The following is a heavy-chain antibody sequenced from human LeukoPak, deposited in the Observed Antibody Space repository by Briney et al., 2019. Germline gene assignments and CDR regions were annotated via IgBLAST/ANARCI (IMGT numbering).Heavy chain of an antibody. CDR2: IFHSGST. V-gene: IGHV4-38-2*02. CDR3: ARLTSTSPEDF. Sequence: TSETLYLTCTVSGYSISSGYFWGWIRQPPGKGLQWIGSIFHSGSTYYNPSLKSRVTISVDTSKNQFSLKLSSVTAADTAMYYCARLTSTSPEDFWGQGTLVTVSS. CDR1: GYSISSGYF. J-gene: IGHJ4*02. D-gene: IGHD6-6*01.